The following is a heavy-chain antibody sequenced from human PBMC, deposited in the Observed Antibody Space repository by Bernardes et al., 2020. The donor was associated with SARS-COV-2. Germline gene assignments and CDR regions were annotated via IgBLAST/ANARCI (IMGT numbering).Heavy chain of an antibody. CDR1: GYTFSKFG. D-gene: IGHD2-15*01. CDR2: ISAYTGDT. J-gene: IGHJ5*02. Sequence: ASVKVSCKASGYTFSKFGISWVRQAPGQGLEWMGWISAYTGDTKYAHRLQGRATMTTDTSTSTAYMEVRSLRPDDTAVYYCARDMCDSVSCYGWFDPWGQGTLVTVSS. CDR3: ARDMCDSVSCYGWFDP. V-gene: IGHV1-18*01.